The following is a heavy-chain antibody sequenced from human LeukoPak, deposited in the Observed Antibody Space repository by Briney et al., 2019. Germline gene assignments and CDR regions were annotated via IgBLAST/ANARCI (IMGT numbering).Heavy chain of an antibody. CDR1: GGSISISSYY. D-gene: IGHD1-1*01. J-gene: IGHJ6*03. CDR3: ARVSWFPGTSYYYMDV. Sequence: PSETLSLTCTVSGGSISISSYYWGWIRQPPGKGLEWIGSINYSGSTYYNPSLKSRVTISVDTSKNQFSLKLSSVTAADTAVYYCARVSWFPGTSYYYMDVWGKGTTVTVSS. CDR2: INYSGST. V-gene: IGHV4-39*07.